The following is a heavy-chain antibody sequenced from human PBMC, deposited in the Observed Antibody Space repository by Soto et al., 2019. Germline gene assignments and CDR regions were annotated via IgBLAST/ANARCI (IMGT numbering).Heavy chain of an antibody. CDR2: IRSKTNNYAT. CDR3: SGGQNDYNYYYYYPMDV. J-gene: IGHJ6*02. D-gene: IGHD4-4*01. V-gene: IGHV3-73*02. CDR1: GFTFSGSA. Sequence: EVQLVESGGGLVQPGESLRLSCAASGFTFSGSAMHWVRQAPGKGLEWVGRIRSKTNNYATAYAASVKGRFSISRDDSKNTAYLQVNGLKTEDTAVYYCSGGQNDYNYYYYYPMDVWGRGTTVTVSS.